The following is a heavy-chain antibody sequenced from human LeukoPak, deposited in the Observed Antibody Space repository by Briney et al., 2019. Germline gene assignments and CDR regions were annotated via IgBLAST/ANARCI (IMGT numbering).Heavy chain of an antibody. CDR2: IYYSGST. CDR1: GGSFSDYY. J-gene: IGHJ6*03. CDR3: ARPNKYYYYYMDV. V-gene: IGHV4-34*01. D-gene: IGHD2-8*01. Sequence: SETLSLTCAVYGGSFSDYYWSWIRQPPGKGLEWIGSIYYSGSTYYNPSLKSRVTISVDTSKNQFSLKLSSVTAADTAVYYCARPNKYYYYYMDVWGKGTTVTVSS.